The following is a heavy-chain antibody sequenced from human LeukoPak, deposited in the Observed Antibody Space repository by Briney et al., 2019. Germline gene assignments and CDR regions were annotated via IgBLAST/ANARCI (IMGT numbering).Heavy chain of an antibody. J-gene: IGHJ4*02. CDR3: ARDMVRGVIDY. CDR1: GGSFSGYY. CDR2: INHSGST. D-gene: IGHD3-10*01. V-gene: IGHV4-34*01. Sequence: KPSETLSLTCAVYGGSFSGYYWSWIRQPPGKGLEWVGEINHSGSTNYNPSLKSRATISVDTSKNQIALKLSSVAAADTAVYYCARDMVRGVIDYWGQGTLVTVTS.